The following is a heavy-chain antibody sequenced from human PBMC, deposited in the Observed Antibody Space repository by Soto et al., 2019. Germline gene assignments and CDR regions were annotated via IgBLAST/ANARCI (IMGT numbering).Heavy chain of an antibody. CDR1: GFTFSTYT. CDR3: VKDRVPDGRWNFAY. D-gene: IGHD3-10*01. CDR2: IYGDGSGT. V-gene: IGHV3-23*02. J-gene: IGHJ4*02. Sequence: GGSLRLSCAASGFTFSTYTLNWVRQAPGKGLEWVSGIYGDGSGTYYGDSMKGRVTISRDNYKNTLYLQINSLRAEDTAVYFCVKDRVPDGRWNFAYSGQGTLVPVSS.